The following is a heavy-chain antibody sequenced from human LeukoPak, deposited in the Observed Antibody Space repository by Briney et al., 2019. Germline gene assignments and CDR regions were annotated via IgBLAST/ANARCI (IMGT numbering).Heavy chain of an antibody. CDR1: GYTFSGTGWY. J-gene: IGHJ4*02. CDR2: IHPNNGDT. Sequence: ASVKVSCKASGYTFSGTGWYLYWLRQAPGQGLECMGWIHPNNGDTAYAQKFEGRVAMTRDTSVSTAYMELRRLRPDDTAVYFCARDGPAQMVDLDYWGQGTLVTVSS. V-gene: IGHV1-2*02. D-gene: IGHD3-10*01. CDR3: ARDGPAQMVDLDY.